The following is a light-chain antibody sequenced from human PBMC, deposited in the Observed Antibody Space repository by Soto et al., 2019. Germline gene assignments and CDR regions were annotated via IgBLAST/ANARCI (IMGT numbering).Light chain of an antibody. Sequence: QSALTQPASVSGSPGQSITISCTGTSSDVGGYNYVSWYQQHPGKAPKLMIYDVSNRPSGVSNRFSGSKSGNTASLTISGLQAEDEADYYCSSYTSSSTPLCVFGTRTKVTVL. V-gene: IGLV2-14*01. CDR2: DVS. CDR1: SSDVGGYNY. CDR3: SSYTSSSTPLCV. J-gene: IGLJ1*01.